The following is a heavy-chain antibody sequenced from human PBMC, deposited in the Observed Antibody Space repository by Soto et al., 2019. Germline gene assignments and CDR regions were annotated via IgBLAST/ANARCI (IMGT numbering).Heavy chain of an antibody. V-gene: IGHV1-18*04. D-gene: IGHD6-19*01. CDR2: INAYNGNT. Sequence: ASVKVSCKASGYTFTSYYMHWVRQAPGQGLEWMGWINAYNGNTNYAQKLQGRVTMTTDTSTSTAYMELRSLRSDDTAVYYCARIAPRWLAQINNNWFDPWGQGTLVTVSS. CDR3: ARIAPRWLAQINNNWFDP. J-gene: IGHJ5*02. CDR1: GYTFTSYY.